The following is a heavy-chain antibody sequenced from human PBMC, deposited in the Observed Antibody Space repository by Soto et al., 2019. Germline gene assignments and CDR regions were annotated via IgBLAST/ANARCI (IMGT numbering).Heavy chain of an antibody. V-gene: IGHV4-34*01. D-gene: IGHD5-12*01. CDR1: GGSFSGYY. CDR2: INHSGST. Sequence: SETLSLTCAVYGGSFSGYYWSWIRQPPGKGLEWIGEINHSGSTNYNPSLKSRVTISVDTSKNQFSLKLSSVTAADTAVYYCARGRAEWLQFDDYYGMDVWGQGTTVTVS. CDR3: ARGRAEWLQFDDYYGMDV. J-gene: IGHJ6*02.